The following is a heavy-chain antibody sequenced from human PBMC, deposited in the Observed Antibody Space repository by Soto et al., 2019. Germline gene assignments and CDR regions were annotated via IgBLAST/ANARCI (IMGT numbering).Heavy chain of an antibody. CDR2: INPILSMS. J-gene: IGHJ4*02. V-gene: IGHV1-69*02. Sequence: QVQLVQSGAEVRKPGSSVKVSCKASGDTFSFYSINWVRQAPGLGLEWMGRINPILSMSNYAQRFQVRVTMTADKSTSTAYMELSGLRSEDTAIYYCESSYGSGYRAFDYWGQGALVTVSS. D-gene: IGHD3-10*01. CDR1: GDTFSFYS. CDR3: ESSYGSGYRAFDY.